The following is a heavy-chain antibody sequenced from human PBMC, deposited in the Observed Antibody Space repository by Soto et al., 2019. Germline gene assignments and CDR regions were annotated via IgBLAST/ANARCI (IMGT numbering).Heavy chain of an antibody. Sequence: ASVKVSCKASGGTFSSYAISWVRQAPGQGLEWMGGIIPIFGTANYAQKFQGRVTITADESTSTAYMELSSLRSEDTAVYYCARGRIAARPNYYYYYGMDVWGQGATVTVSS. V-gene: IGHV1-69*13. D-gene: IGHD6-6*01. CDR2: IIPIFGTA. CDR3: ARGRIAARPNYYYYYGMDV. CDR1: GGTFSSYA. J-gene: IGHJ6*02.